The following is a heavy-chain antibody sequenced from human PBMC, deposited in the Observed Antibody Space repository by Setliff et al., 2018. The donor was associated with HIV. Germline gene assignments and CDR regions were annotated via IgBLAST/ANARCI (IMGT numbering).Heavy chain of an antibody. Sequence: SVKVSCKASGGTFSRYAITWVRQAPGQGPEWMGGIIPILGIPNYAQKFQGRVTITADKSTSIAYMELSSLISEDTAVYYCARVRSGQALDLWGQGTLVTVSS. CDR3: ARVRSGQALDL. D-gene: IGHD3-3*01. CDR2: IIPILGIP. J-gene: IGHJ5*02. CDR1: GGTFSRYA. V-gene: IGHV1-69*10.